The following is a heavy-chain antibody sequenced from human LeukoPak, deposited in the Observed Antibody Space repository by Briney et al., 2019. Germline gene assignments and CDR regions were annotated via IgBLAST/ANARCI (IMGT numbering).Heavy chain of an antibody. CDR1: GYTFTGYY. V-gene: IGHV1-2*02. CDR3: ARDQGYSYGYYFDY. D-gene: IGHD5-18*01. Sequence: ASVKVSCKACGYTFTGYYMHWVRQAPGQGLEWMGWINPNTGGTNYAQKFQGRVTMTRDTSISTAYMELSRLRSDDTAVYYCARDQGYSYGYYFDYWGQGTLVTVSS. CDR2: INPNTGGT. J-gene: IGHJ4*02.